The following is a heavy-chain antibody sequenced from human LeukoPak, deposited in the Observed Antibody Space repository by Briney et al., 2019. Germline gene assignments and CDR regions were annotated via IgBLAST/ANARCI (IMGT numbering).Heavy chain of an antibody. V-gene: IGHV4-59*01. J-gene: IGHJ4*02. Sequence: TETLSLTCTVSGGSMSRYYWSWIRQPPGKGLEWIGYMYYSGSTKYNPSLKSRVTISVDTSKNQFSLKLSSVTAADTAVYYCARSSTGSYFDYWGQGTLVTVSS. CDR3: ARSSTGSYFDY. D-gene: IGHD3-3*02. CDR2: MYYSGST. CDR1: GGSMSRYY.